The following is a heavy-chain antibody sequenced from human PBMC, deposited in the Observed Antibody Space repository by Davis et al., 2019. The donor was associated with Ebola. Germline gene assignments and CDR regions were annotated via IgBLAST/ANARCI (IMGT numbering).Heavy chain of an antibody. CDR3: ARSSEYCTNGVCYFIY. CDR2: INPSGGST. V-gene: IGHV1-46*01. Sequence: ASVKVSCKASGYTFTGYYMHWVRQAPGQGLEWMGIINPSGGSTSYAQKFQGRVTMTRDTSTSTVYMELSSLRSEDTAVYYCARSSEYCTNGVCYFIYWGQGTLVTVSS. D-gene: IGHD2-8*01. J-gene: IGHJ4*02. CDR1: GYTFTGYY.